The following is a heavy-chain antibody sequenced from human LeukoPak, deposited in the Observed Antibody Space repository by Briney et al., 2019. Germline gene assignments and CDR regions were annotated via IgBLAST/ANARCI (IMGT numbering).Heavy chain of an antibody. V-gene: IGHV3-23*01. CDR2: ISGSGGST. J-gene: IGHJ4*02. CDR1: GFTFSSYA. D-gene: IGHD3-22*01. CDR3: AKMGTYYYDSSGYPGY. Sequence: PGGSLRLSCAASGFTFSSYAMSWVRQAPGKGLEWVSAISGSGGSTYYADSVKGRFTISRDNSKNTLYLQMNSLRAEDTAVYYCAKMGTYYYDSSGYPGYWGQGTLVTVSS.